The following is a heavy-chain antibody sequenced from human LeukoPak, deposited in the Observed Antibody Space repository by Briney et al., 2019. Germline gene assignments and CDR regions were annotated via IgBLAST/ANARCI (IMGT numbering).Heavy chain of an antibody. Sequence: SETLSLTCTVSGGSISSSSYYWGWIRQPPGKGLEWIGSIYYSGSTYYNPSLKSRVTISVDTSKNQFSLKLSSVTAADTAVYYCARAGSSWSIFDYWGQGTLVTVSS. V-gene: IGHV4-39*07. D-gene: IGHD6-13*01. CDR2: IYYSGST. CDR1: GGSISSSSYY. CDR3: ARAGSSWSIFDY. J-gene: IGHJ4*02.